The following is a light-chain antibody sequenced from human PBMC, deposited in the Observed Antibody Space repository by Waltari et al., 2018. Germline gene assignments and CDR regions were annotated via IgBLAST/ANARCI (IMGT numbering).Light chain of an antibody. J-gene: IGKJ3*01. CDR3: QYRGHWPPGAT. Sequence: EIVLTQSPATLSLSPGERATLSCRASQSVNNRLAWYQPKPGQAPRHLIYDASKRATGIPARFSGSGSGTDFTLTISSLEPEDFAVYYCQYRGHWPPGATFGPGTKVEIK. V-gene: IGKV3-11*01. CDR2: DAS. CDR1: QSVNNR.